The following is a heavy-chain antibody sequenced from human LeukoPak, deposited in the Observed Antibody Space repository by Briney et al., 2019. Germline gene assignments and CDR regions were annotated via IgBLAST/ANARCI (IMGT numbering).Heavy chain of an antibody. CDR1: GLSLSNYP. CDR2: ISSNNRYI. V-gene: IGHV3-21*04. CDR3: VKDSPPRYSGSPPAY. Sequence: GGSLRLSCEASGLSLSNYPMHWVRQAPGKGLEWVSSISSNNRYIYYADSVKGRFTISRDNAKNSLYLQMNSLRADDTAVYYCVKDSPPRYSGSPPAYWGQGTLVTVSS. D-gene: IGHD1-26*01. J-gene: IGHJ4*02.